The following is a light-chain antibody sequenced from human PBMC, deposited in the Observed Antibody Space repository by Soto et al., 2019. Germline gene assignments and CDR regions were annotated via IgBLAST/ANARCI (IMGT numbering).Light chain of an antibody. CDR2: AAY. V-gene: IGKV1-39*01. Sequence: DIQMTQSPSSLSASVGDRVTITCRASQSIIRYLNWYQQKPGKAPKLLIYAAYSLQSGDPSRFSGSGSGTDFTLTISSLQPEDSATYYCQQSYSTPRLFTFGQGTNLEI. CDR1: QSIIRY. J-gene: IGKJ2*01. CDR3: QQSYSTPRLFT.